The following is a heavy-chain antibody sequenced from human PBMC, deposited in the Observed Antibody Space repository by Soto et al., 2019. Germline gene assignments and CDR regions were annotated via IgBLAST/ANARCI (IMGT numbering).Heavy chain of an antibody. D-gene: IGHD6-13*01. CDR3: AKERSLYSSSWYGAFDI. Sequence: QLGGSLRLSCAASGFTFSSYAMSWVRQAPGKGLEWVSAISGSGGSTYYADSVKGRFTISRDNSKNTLYLQMNSLRAEDTAVYYCAKERSLYSSSWYGAFDIWGQGTMVTVSS. CDR1: GFTFSSYA. CDR2: ISGSGGST. J-gene: IGHJ3*02. V-gene: IGHV3-23*01.